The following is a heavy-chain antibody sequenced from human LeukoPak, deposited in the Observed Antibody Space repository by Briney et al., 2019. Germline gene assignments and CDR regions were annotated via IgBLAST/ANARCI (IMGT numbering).Heavy chain of an antibody. V-gene: IGHV3-66*02. CDR2: IYSGGST. Sequence: GGSLRLSCAASGFTVSSNYMSWVRQAPGKGLEWVSVIYSGGSTYYADSVKGRFTISRDNSKNTLYLQMNSLRAEDTAVYYCAKSRTGVYYFDYWGQGTLVTVSS. D-gene: IGHD3-10*01. CDR3: AKSRTGVYYFDY. J-gene: IGHJ4*02. CDR1: GFTVSSNY.